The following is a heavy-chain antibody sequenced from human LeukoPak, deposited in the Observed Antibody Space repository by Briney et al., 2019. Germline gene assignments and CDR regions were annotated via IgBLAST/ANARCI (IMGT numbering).Heavy chain of an antibody. CDR3: ARTISESNEGGQYYYHTAV. V-gene: IGHV4-59*01. CDR2: IHYSGST. J-gene: IGHJ6*03. CDR1: GGSISGYY. Sequence: SETLSLTCSVSGGSISGYYWTWIRQPPGKGLEWIGFIHYSGSTSYNPSLESRLTISVDTSKEQFSLNLSSVTAADTAVYYFARTISESNEGGQYYYHTAVGGKRPPVTV. D-gene: IGHD1-26*01.